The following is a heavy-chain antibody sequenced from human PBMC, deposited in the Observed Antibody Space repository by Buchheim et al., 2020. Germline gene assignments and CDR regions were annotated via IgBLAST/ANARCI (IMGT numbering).Heavy chain of an antibody. D-gene: IGHD5-18*01. CDR1: GGSFSGYY. Sequence: QVQLQQWGAGLLKPSETLSLTCAVYGGSFSGYYWSWIRQPPGQGLEWIGEINHSGSTNYNPSLKSRVTISVDTSKNQFSLKLSSMTAADTAVYYCAIYTAMPRYLDYWGQGTL. CDR2: INHSGST. V-gene: IGHV4-34*01. J-gene: IGHJ4*02. CDR3: AIYTAMPRYLDY.